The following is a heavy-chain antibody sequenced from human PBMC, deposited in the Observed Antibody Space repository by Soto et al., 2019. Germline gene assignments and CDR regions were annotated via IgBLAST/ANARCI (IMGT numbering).Heavy chain of an antibody. CDR3: AREGVRAYIYAPFDY. CDR2: IIPIFGTA. Sequence: SVKVSCKASGGTFSSYAISWVRQAPGQGLEWMGGIIPIFGTATYAQKFQGRVIMTTDASTSTVYMELSSLRFEDTAVYRCAREGVRAYIYAPFDYWGQGTQVTVSS. V-gene: IGHV1-69*05. J-gene: IGHJ4*02. D-gene: IGHD2-2*01. CDR1: GGTFSSYA.